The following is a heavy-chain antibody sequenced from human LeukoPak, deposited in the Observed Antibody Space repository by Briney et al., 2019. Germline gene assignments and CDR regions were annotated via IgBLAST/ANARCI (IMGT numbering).Heavy chain of an antibody. Sequence: VASVKVSCKASGGTFSSYAISWVRQAPGQGLEWMGGIIPIFGTANYAQKFQGRVTITADESTGTAYMELSSLRSEDTAVYYCARDWAIAAAGRTLYYYYGMDVWGQGTTVTVSS. D-gene: IGHD6-13*01. V-gene: IGHV1-69*13. CDR2: IIPIFGTA. CDR1: GGTFSSYA. CDR3: ARDWAIAAAGRTLYYYYGMDV. J-gene: IGHJ6*02.